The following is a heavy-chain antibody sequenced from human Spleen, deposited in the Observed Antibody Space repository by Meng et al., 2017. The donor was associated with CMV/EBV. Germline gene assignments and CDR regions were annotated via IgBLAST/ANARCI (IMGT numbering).Heavy chain of an antibody. J-gene: IGHJ6*02. CDR1: GFTFTDYF. CDR3: ARDPYDFWSGYYYYGMDV. Sequence: GGSLRLSCAASGFTFTDYFMSWIRQAPGEGLEYVSSISVSGTTIYYADSVKGRFTISRDNSKNTLYLQMNSLRAEDTAVYYCARDPYDFWSGYYYYGMDVWGQGTTVTVSS. D-gene: IGHD3-3*01. CDR2: ISVSGTTI. V-gene: IGHV3-11*04.